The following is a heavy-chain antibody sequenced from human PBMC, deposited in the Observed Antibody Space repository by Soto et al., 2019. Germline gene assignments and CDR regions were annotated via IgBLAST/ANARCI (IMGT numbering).Heavy chain of an antibody. D-gene: IGHD2-15*01. Sequence: QITLKESGPTLVKPTQTLTLTCTFSGFSLSTSGVGVGWIRQPPGKALEWLALIYWDDDKRYSPSLKSRLTIXXDXSXNQVVLTMTNMDPVDTATYYCAHSKEASVVPGAFDIWGQGTMVTVSS. CDR3: AHSKEASVVPGAFDI. J-gene: IGHJ3*02. V-gene: IGHV2-5*02. CDR1: GFSLSTSGVG. CDR2: IYWDDDK.